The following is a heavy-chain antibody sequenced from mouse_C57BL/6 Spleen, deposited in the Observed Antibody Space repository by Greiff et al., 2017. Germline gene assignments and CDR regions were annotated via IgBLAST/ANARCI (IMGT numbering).Heavy chain of an antibody. CDR2: IDPSDSET. J-gene: IGHJ4*01. CDR1: GYTFTSYW. CDR3: ARYSSGYDYAMDY. D-gene: IGHD3-2*02. V-gene: IGHV1-52*01. Sequence: QVQLQQPGAELVRPGSSVKLSCKASGYTFTSYWMHWVKQRPIQGLEWIGNIDPSDSETHYNQKFKDKATLTVDKSSSTAYMQRSSLTSEDSAVYYCARYSSGYDYAMDYWGQGTSVTVSS.